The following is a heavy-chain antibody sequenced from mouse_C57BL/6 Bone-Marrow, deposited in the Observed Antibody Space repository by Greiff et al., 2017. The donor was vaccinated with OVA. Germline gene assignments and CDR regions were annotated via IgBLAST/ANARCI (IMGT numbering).Heavy chain of an antibody. CDR1: GYAFSSYW. D-gene: IGHD4-1*01. V-gene: IGHV1-80*01. CDR3: ARYGGPSNWDDYAMDY. CDR2: IYPGDGDT. Sequence: QVQLQQSGAELVKPGASVKISCKASGYAFSSYWMNWVKQRPGKGLEWIGQIYPGDGDTNYNGKFKGKATLTADKSSSTAYMQLSSLTSEDSSVYFCARYGGPSNWDDYAMDYWGQGTSVTVSS. J-gene: IGHJ4*01.